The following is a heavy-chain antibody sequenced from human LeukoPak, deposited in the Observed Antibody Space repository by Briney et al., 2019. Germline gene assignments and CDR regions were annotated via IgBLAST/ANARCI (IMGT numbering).Heavy chain of an antibody. Sequence: PGGSLRLSCAASGFSFSSYSMNWVRQAPGKGLEWVSFISSSSSYIYYADSVKGRFTISRDNAKNSLYLQMNSLRAEDTAVYYCARDDKRYDSSGYVYCHYGMDVWGQGTTVTVSS. D-gene: IGHD3-22*01. CDR1: GFSFSSYS. CDR2: ISSSSSYI. V-gene: IGHV3-21*01. J-gene: IGHJ6*02. CDR3: ARDDKRYDSSGYVYCHYGMDV.